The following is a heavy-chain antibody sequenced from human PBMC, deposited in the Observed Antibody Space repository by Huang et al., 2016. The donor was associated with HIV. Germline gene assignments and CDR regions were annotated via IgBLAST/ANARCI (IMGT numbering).Heavy chain of an antibody. D-gene: IGHD1-26*01. CDR3: AKDRSPAIPGGGAFDI. V-gene: IGHV3-23*01. CDR1: GFTFSTYA. Sequence: EVQLLESGGGLVQPGGFLRLSCAASGFTFSTYAMSWVRQAPGKGLEWVSAISGSGGSTYYADSVKGRFTISRDNSKNTLYLQMNSLRAEDTAIYYCAKDRSPAIPGGGAFDIWGQGTMVTVSS. J-gene: IGHJ3*02. CDR2: ISGSGGST.